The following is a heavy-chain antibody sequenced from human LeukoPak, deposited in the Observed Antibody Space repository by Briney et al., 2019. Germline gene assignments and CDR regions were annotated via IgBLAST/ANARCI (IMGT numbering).Heavy chain of an antibody. CDR1: GYTFTGYY. CDR2: INPNSGGT. V-gene: IGHV1-2*02. CDR3: AREDLADYYYYYMDV. J-gene: IGHJ6*03. Sequence: ASVKVSCKASGYTFTGYYMHWVRQAPGQGLEWMGWINPNSGGTNYAQKLQGRVTMTTDTSTSTAYMELRSLRSDDTAVYYCAREDLADYYYYYMDVWGKGTTVTVSS.